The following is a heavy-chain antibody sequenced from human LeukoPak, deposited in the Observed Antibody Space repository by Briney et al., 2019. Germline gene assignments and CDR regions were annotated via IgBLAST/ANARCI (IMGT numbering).Heavy chain of an antibody. CDR2: ISSSSSYI. V-gene: IGHV3-21*01. CDR3: ARGGRSVLYYFDY. CDR1: GFTFSSYS. D-gene: IGHD3-16*01. J-gene: IGHJ4*02. Sequence: PGGSLRLSCAASGFTFSSYSMNWVRQAPGKGLEWVSSISSSSSYIYYADSVKGRFTISRDNAKNSLYLQMNSLRAEDTAVYYCARGGRSVLYYFDYWGQGTLVTISS.